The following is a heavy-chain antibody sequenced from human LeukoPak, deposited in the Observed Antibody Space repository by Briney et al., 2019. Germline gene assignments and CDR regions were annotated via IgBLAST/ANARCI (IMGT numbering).Heavy chain of an antibody. CDR2: IIPIFGTA. CDR3: ARGTVYGSGTFFDY. Sequence: SVKVSCKASGGTFSSYAISWVRQAPGQGLEWMGGIIPIFGTANYAQKFQGRVTITADESTSTAYMELRSLRSDDTAVYYCARGTVYGSGTFFDYWGQGTLVTVSS. J-gene: IGHJ4*02. V-gene: IGHV1-69*01. D-gene: IGHD3-10*01. CDR1: GGTFSSYA.